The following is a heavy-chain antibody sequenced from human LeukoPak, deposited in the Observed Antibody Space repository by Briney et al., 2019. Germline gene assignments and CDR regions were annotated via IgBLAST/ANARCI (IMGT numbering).Heavy chain of an antibody. CDR1: GFTFSSYG. Sequence: PGRSLRLSCAASGFTFSSYGMHWVRQAPGKGLEWVAVISYDGSNKYYADSVKGRFTISRDNSKNTLYLQMNSLRAEDTAVYYCARENYDSSGYYYLYWYFDLWGRGTLVTVSS. V-gene: IGHV3-30*03. CDR3: ARENYDSSGYYYLYWYFDL. J-gene: IGHJ2*01. CDR2: ISYDGSNK. D-gene: IGHD3-22*01.